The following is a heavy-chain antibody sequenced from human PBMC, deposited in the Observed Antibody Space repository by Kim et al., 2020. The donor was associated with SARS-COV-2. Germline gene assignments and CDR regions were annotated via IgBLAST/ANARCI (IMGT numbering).Heavy chain of an antibody. V-gene: IGHV1-24*01. Sequence: ASVKVSCKASGYTFTSFSMHWVRQAPGKGLEWMGGIDPDDGETNYAQKFQGRVTMTEDTSTDTAYMELSSLRSEDTAVYYCAAGLAVVGGSSDYFYYYGMDVWGQGTTVTVSS. D-gene: IGHD6-19*01. CDR1: GYTFTSFS. J-gene: IGHJ6*02. CDR2: IDPDDGET. CDR3: AAGLAVVGGSSDYFYYYGMDV.